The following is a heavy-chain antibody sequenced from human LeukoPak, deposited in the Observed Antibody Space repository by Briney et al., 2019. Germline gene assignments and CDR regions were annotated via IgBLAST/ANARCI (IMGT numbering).Heavy chain of an antibody. Sequence: KPSETLSLTCTVSGGSVSSGSYYWSWIRQPPGKGLEWIGYIYYSGSTNYNPSLKSRVTITVNKSKNQFSLKLSSVTAADTAVYYCARRYYDILKIDYWGQGTLVTVSS. J-gene: IGHJ4*02. CDR2: IYYSGST. V-gene: IGHV4-61*01. CDR3: ARRYYDILKIDY. D-gene: IGHD3-9*01. CDR1: GGSVSSGSYY.